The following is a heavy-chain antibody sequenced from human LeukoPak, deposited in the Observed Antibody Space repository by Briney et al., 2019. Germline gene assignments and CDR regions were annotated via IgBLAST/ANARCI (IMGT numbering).Heavy chain of an antibody. V-gene: IGHV3-9*01. CDR2: TSWNSGSI. CDR1: GFTFDDYA. D-gene: IGHD3-16*02. CDR3: AKDSGVKYFDY. Sequence: GRSLRLSCAASGFTFDDYAMHWVRQAPGKGLEWVSGTSWNSGSIGYADSVKGRFTISRDNAKNSLYLQMNSLRAEDTALYYCAKDSGVKYFDYWGQGTLVTVSS. J-gene: IGHJ4*02.